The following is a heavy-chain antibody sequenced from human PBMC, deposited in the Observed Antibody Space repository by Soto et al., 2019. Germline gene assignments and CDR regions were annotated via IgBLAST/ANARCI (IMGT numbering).Heavy chain of an antibody. V-gene: IGHV4-34*01. CDR3: AADEVAARPREGYYYYYGMDV. J-gene: IGHJ6*02. CDR1: GGSFSGYY. D-gene: IGHD6-6*01. CDR2: INHSGST. Sequence: SETLSLTCAVYGGSFSGYYWSWIRQPPGKGLEWIGEINHSGSTNYNPSLKSRVTISVDTSKNQFSLKLSSATAADTAVYYCAADEVAARPREGYYYYYGMDVWGQGTTVTVSS.